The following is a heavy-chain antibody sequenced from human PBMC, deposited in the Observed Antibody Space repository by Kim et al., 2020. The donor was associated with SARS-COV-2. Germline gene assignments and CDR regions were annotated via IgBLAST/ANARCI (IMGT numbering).Heavy chain of an antibody. J-gene: IGHJ4*02. D-gene: IGHD1-1*01. V-gene: IGHV3-11*01. CDR2: TI. CDR3: AREGLEPFDY. Sequence: TIYYADSVKGRFTISRDNAKNSLYLQMNSLRAEDTAVYYCAREGLEPFDYWGQGTLVTVSS.